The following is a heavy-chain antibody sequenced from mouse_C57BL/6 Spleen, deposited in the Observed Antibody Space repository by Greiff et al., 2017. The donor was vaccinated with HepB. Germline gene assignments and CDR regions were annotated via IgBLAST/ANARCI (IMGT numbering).Heavy chain of an antibody. CDR2: IHPNSGST. CDR1: GYTFTSYW. Sequence: QVQLQQPGAELVKPGASVKLSCKASGYTFTSYWMHWVKQRPGQGLEWIGMIHPNSGSTNYNEKFKSKATLTVDKSSSTAYMQLSSLTSEDSAVYYCSREDRVTTVVARNWFAYWGQGTLVTVSA. V-gene: IGHV1-64*01. D-gene: IGHD1-1*01. J-gene: IGHJ3*01. CDR3: SREDRVTTVVARNWFAY.